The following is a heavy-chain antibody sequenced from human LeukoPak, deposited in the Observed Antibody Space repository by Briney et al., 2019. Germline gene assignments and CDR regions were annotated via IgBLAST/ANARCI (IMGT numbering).Heavy chain of an antibody. CDR1: GGSISSYY. D-gene: IGHD3-3*01. J-gene: IGHJ3*02. CDR3: ASDSYYDFWSGYYTLGAFDI. CDR2: IHYSGST. V-gene: IGHV4-59*01. Sequence: SETLSLTCTVSGGSISSYYWGWIRQPPGKGLEWIGYIHYSGSTNYNPSLKSRVTISVDTSKNQFSLKLSSVTAADTAVYYCASDSYYDFWSGYYTLGAFDIWGQGTMVTVSS.